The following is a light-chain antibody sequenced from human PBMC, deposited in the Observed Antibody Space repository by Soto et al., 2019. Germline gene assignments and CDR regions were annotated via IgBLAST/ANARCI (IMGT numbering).Light chain of an antibody. CDR1: QTISSW. J-gene: IGKJ1*01. CDR3: QQYNSYWP. V-gene: IGKV1-5*03. Sequence: DIQMTQSPSTLSGSVGDRVTITCRASQTISSWLAWYQQKPGKAPKLLIYKASTLKSGVPSRFSGSGSGTEFTLTISSLQPDDFATYYCQQYNSYWPSGQGTKVDIK. CDR2: KAS.